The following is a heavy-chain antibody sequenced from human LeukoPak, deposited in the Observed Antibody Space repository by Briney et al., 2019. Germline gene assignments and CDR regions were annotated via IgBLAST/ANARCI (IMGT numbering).Heavy chain of an antibody. Sequence: GSSVKVSCKASGGTFSSYAISWVRQAPGQGLEWMGRVIPILGIANYAQKFQGRVTITADKSTSTAYMELSSLRSEDTAVYYCARFEGPYYYGSSPVGYWGQGTLVTVSS. CDR3: ARFEGPYYYGSSPVGY. V-gene: IGHV1-69*04. CDR2: VIPILGIA. CDR1: GGTFSSYA. J-gene: IGHJ4*02. D-gene: IGHD3-22*01.